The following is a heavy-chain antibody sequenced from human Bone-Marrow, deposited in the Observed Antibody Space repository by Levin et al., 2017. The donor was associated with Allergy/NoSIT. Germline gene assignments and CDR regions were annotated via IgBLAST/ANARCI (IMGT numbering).Heavy chain of an antibody. V-gene: IGHV3-21*01. J-gene: IGHJ6*04. CDR2: ISSTGGNV. CDR3: ARDPVRWGDYYYDLDA. D-gene: IGHD3-10*01. CDR1: GFNFATYS. Sequence: PGGSLRLSCAASGFNFATYSMNWVRQAPGKGLEWVSSISSTGGNVYYAASLKGRITISRHNARNSVFLQVNSLRAEDTAVYYCARDPVRWGDYYYDLDAWGEGTTVIVSS.